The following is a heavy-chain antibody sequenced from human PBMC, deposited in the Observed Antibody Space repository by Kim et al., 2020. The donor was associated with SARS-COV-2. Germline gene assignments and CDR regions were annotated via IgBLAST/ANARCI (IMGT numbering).Heavy chain of an antibody. J-gene: IGHJ4*02. CDR2: FDPEDGET. CDR3: AAYSITMVRGGEVDY. Sequence: ASVKVSCKVSGYTLTELSMHWVRQAPGKGLEWMGGFDPEDGETIYAQKFQGRVTMTEDTSTDTAYMELSSLRSEDTAVYYCAAYSITMVRGGEVDYWGQGTLVTVSS. D-gene: IGHD3-10*01. CDR1: GYTLTELS. V-gene: IGHV1-24*01.